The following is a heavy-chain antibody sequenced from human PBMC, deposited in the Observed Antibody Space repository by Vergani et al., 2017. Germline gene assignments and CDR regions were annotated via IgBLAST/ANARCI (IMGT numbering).Heavy chain of an antibody. CDR3: ARESYCGGDCYFDY. D-gene: IGHD2-21*02. CDR2: IYSGGST. V-gene: IGHV3-66*02. CDR1: GFTVSSTY. J-gene: IGHJ4*02. Sequence: EVQLVESGGGLVQPGGSLRLSCAASGFTVSSTYMSWVRQAPGKGLEWVSVIYSGGSTYYADSVKGRFTISRDNSKNTLYLQMSSLRAEDTAVYYCARESYCGGDCYFDYWGQGTLVTVSS.